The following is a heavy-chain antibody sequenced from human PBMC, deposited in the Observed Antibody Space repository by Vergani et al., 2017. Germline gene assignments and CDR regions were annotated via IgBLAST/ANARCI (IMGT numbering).Heavy chain of an antibody. CDR3: ARGMIVGATVRRYDY. D-gene: IGHD1-26*01. Sequence: QVQLVQSGAEVKKPGASVKVSCKASGYTFTSYGISWVRQAPGQGLEWMGWISAHNGNTNYTPRLQGRVSMTTDASTSTAYMELSSLRSEDTAVYYCARGMIVGATVRRYDYWGQGTLVTVSS. J-gene: IGHJ4*02. CDR1: GYTFTSYG. V-gene: IGHV1-18*01. CDR2: ISAHNGNT.